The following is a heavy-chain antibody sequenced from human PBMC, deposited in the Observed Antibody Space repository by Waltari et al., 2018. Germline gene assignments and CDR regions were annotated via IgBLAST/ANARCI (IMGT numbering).Heavy chain of an antibody. V-gene: IGHV1-8*01. CDR3: ARGGYDFWSGYHFDY. CDR2: MNPNSGNT. J-gene: IGHJ4*02. CDR1: GSTVTSYD. D-gene: IGHD3-3*01. Sequence: QVQLVQSGAEVTTPGASVKVSCQASGSTVTSYDRNWVRHATGQGLEWMGWMNPNSGNTGYAQKFQGRVTMTRNTSISTAYMELSSLRSEDTAVYYCARGGYDFWSGYHFDYWGQGTLVTVSS.